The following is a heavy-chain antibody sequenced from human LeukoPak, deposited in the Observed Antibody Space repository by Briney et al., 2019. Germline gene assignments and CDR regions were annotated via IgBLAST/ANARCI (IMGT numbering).Heavy chain of an antibody. J-gene: IGHJ4*02. D-gene: IGHD1-26*01. V-gene: IGHV3-23*01. CDR1: GFTFSSYA. Sequence: QSGGSLRLSCAASGFTFSSYAMSWVRQAPGKGLEWVSAISGSGGSTYYADSVKGRFTISRDNSKNTLYLQMNSLRAEDTAVYYCAKDPSGSYSTYYFDYWGQGTLVTVSS. CDR2: ISGSGGST. CDR3: AKDPSGSYSTYYFDY.